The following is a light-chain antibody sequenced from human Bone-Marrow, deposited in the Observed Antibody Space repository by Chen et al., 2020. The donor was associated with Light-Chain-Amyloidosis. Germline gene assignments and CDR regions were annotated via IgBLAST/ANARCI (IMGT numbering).Light chain of an antibody. V-gene: IGLV2-14*01. Sequence: QSALTQPASVSGSPGQSLTISCTGTSIDVGGDNHVSWYQQHPDKAPKLMIYEVTNRPSWVPDRFSGYKSDNTASLTISGLQTEDEADYFCSSFTIANTLVFGSGTRVTVL. J-gene: IGLJ1*01. CDR3: SSFTIANTLV. CDR1: SIDVGGDNH. CDR2: EVT.